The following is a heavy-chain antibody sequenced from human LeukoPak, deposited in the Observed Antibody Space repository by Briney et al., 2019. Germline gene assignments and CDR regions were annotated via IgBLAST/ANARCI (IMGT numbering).Heavy chain of an antibody. CDR1: GGSISSYY. J-gene: IGHJ4*02. CDR3: ARDRDFGVVTPFDY. D-gene: IGHD3-3*01. CDR2: IYTSGST. Sequence: PSETLSLTCTVSGGSISSYYWSWIRQPAGKGLKWIGRIYTSGSTNYNPSLKSRVTMSVDTSKNQFPLKLSSVTAADTAVYYCARDRDFGVVTPFDYWGQGTLVTVSS. V-gene: IGHV4-4*07.